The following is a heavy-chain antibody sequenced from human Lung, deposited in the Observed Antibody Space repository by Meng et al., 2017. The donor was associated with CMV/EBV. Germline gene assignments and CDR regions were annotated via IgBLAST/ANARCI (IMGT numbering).Heavy chain of an antibody. Sequence: ASXXVSCKASGYTFTDYYILWVRQAPGQRLEWLGWFNPNSGGSNYAQKFQGRVTMTRDTSISTAYMEVSRLTSDDTAVYYCARDLKGTIVRTSGLYGMDVWGQGTTVTVSS. CDR2: FNPNSGGS. D-gene: IGHD4-11*01. CDR1: GYTFTDYY. CDR3: ARDLKGTIVRTSGLYGMDV. J-gene: IGHJ6*02. V-gene: IGHV1-2*02.